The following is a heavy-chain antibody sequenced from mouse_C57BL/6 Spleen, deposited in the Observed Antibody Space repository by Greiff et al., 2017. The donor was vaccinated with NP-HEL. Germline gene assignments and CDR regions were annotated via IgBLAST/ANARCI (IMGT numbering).Heavy chain of an antibody. J-gene: IGHJ3*01. CDR3: ARGLYYGSSEAY. CDR1: GYAFSSSW. D-gene: IGHD1-1*01. Sequence: VQLQQSGPELVKPGASVKISCKASGYAFSSSWMNWVKQRPGKGLEWIGRIYPGDGDTNYNGKFKGKATLTADKSSSTAYMQLSSLTSEDSAVYFCARGLYYGSSEAYWGQGTLVTVSA. V-gene: IGHV1-82*01. CDR2: IYPGDGDT.